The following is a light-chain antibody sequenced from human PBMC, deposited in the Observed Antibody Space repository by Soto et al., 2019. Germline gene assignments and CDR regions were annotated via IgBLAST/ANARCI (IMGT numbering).Light chain of an antibody. Sequence: EMVMTQSPATLSVSPGERATLSCRASQSVSTNLAWYQQKPGQAPRLLIYDASTRATTIPARFSGSGSGTEFTLTISSLQSEDFAVYYCQQYNNWWTFGQGTKVEIK. J-gene: IGKJ1*01. V-gene: IGKV3-15*01. CDR1: QSVSTN. CDR3: QQYNNWWT. CDR2: DAS.